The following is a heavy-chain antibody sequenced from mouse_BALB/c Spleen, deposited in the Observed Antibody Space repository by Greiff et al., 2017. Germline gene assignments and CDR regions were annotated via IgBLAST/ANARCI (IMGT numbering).Heavy chain of an antibody. V-gene: IGHV5-4*02. D-gene: IGHD2-12*01. Sequence: EVQRVESGGGLVKPGGSLKLSCAASGFTFSDYYMYWVRQTPEKRLEWVATISDGGSYTYYPDSVKGRFTISRDNAKNNLYLQMSSLKSEDTAMYYCARDVTTPIYAMDYWGQGTSVTVSS. J-gene: IGHJ4*01. CDR3: ARDVTTPIYAMDY. CDR2: ISDGGSYT. CDR1: GFTFSDYY.